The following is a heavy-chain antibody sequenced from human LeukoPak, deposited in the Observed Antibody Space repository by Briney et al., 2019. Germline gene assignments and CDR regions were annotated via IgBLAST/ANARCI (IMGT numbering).Heavy chain of an antibody. D-gene: IGHD4-17*01. CDR2: IYTSGST. V-gene: IGHV4-61*02. CDR1: GGSISSGSYY. CDR3: ARDRPTVTTYDAFDI. J-gene: IGHJ3*02. Sequence: PSQALSLTCTVSGGSISSGSYYWSWIRQPAGKGLEWIGRIYTSGSTNYNPSLKSRVTISVDTSKNQFSLKLSSVTAADTAVYYCARDRPTVTTYDAFDIWGQGTMVTVSS.